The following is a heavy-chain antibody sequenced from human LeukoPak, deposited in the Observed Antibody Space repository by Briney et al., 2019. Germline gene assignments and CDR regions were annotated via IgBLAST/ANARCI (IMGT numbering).Heavy chain of an antibody. CDR2: IWYDGSNR. Sequence: PGGSLRLSCAASGFTFSSYDMNWVRQAPGKGLEWVAVIWYDGSNRYYADSVKGRFTISRDNSKNTLYLQMNSLRAEDTAVYYCAKGRAKQLDDYWGQGTLVTVSS. V-gene: IGHV3-30*02. CDR1: GFTFSSYD. J-gene: IGHJ4*02. D-gene: IGHD6-6*01. CDR3: AKGRAKQLDDY.